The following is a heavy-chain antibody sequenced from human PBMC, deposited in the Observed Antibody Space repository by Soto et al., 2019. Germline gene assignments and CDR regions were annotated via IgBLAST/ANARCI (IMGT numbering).Heavy chain of an antibody. V-gene: IGHV3-21*01. CDR2: ISTSSSII. CDR3: VRGECTGGSCYWVLAY. D-gene: IGHD2-15*01. CDR1: GFTFSGYS. Sequence: PGGSLRLSCAASGFTFSGYSMNWVRQAPGKGLEWVSSISTSSSIIYYADSVKGRFTISRDNAKNSLSLQMNSLRAEDTAVYYCVRGECTGGSCYWVLAYWGQGTLVTVSS. J-gene: IGHJ4*02.